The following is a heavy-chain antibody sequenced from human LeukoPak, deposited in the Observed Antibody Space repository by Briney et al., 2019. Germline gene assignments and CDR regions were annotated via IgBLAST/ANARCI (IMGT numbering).Heavy chain of an antibody. V-gene: IGHV3-30*18. J-gene: IGHJ4*02. Sequence: PGWSLRLSCAASGFTFSSYGMHWVRQAPGKGLEWVAVISYDGSNKYYADSVKGRFTISRDNSKNTLYLQMNSLRAEDTAVYYCAKELRYFDWLQSLDYWGQGTLVTVSS. CDR2: ISYDGSNK. CDR3: AKELRYFDWLQSLDY. CDR1: GFTFSSYG. D-gene: IGHD3-9*01.